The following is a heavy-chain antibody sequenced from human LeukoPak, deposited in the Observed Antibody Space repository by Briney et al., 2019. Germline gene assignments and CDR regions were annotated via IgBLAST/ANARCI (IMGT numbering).Heavy chain of an antibody. CDR3: AKDYNAAGSGLLFDY. J-gene: IGHJ4*02. Sequence: GGSLRLSCAASGFTFDDYTMHWVRQAPGKGLEWVSLISWNGGSTYYADSVKGRFTISRDNSKNSLYLQMNSLRTEDTALYYCAKDYNAAGSGLLFDYWGRGNLVTVSS. CDR2: ISWNGGST. CDR1: GFTFDDYT. D-gene: IGHD3-10*01. V-gene: IGHV3-43*01.